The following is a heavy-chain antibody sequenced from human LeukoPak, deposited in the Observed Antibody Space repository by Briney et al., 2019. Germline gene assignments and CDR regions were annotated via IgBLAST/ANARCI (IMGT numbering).Heavy chain of an antibody. J-gene: IGHJ4*02. CDR3: ASGIDARSDSSD. D-gene: IGHD6-19*01. CDR2: INYSGST. Sequence: PSETLSLTCSVSGDSISSSTYYWGWIRQSPGKGLEWIGSINYSGSTYYNPSLKSRVTMSADLYKNQFSLKLTSVTAVDTAVYYCASGIDARSDSSDWGQGTLVTVSS. CDR1: GDSISSSTYY. V-gene: IGHV4-39*01.